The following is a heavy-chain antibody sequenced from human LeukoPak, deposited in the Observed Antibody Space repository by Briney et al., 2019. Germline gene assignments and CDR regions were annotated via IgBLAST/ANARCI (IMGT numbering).Heavy chain of an antibody. J-gene: IGHJ4*02. Sequence: PSETLSLTCTVSGGSISSSSYYWGCVRQAPGKGLEWIGSIYHSGNTYYNPSLKSRVTISVDTSKNHFSLNLNSVTAADTAVYYCASGQHPYNGYYTSMLSTWGQGTLVTVSS. D-gene: IGHD5-12*01. V-gene: IGHV4-39*02. CDR1: GGSISSSSYY. CDR2: IYHSGNT. CDR3: ASGQHPYNGYYTSMLST.